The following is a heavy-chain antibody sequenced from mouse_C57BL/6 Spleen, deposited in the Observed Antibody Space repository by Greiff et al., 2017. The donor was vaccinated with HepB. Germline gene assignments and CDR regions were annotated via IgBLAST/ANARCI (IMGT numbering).Heavy chain of an antibody. CDR1: GYTFTDYN. J-gene: IGHJ4*01. V-gene: IGHV1-22*01. Sequence: VQLQQSGPELVKPGASVKMSCKASGYTFTDYNMHWVKQSHGKSLEWIGYINPNNGGTSYNQKFKGKATLTVNKSSSTAYMELRSLTSEDSAVYYCARTLYGYDDAMDYWGQGTSVTVSS. CDR3: ARTLYGYDDAMDY. CDR2: INPNNGGT. D-gene: IGHD2-2*01.